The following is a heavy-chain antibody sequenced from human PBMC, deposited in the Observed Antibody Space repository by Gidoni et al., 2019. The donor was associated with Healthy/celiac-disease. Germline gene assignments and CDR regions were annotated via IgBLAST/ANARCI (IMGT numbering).Heavy chain of an antibody. CDR1: GDSVSSNSAA. CDR3: ARGRIVVVPAATEWFDP. J-gene: IGHJ5*02. D-gene: IGHD2-2*01. Sequence: QVQLQQSGPGLVKPSQTLSLTCAISGDSVSSNSAAWNWIRQSPSRGLEWLGRTYYRSKWYNDYAVSVKSRITINPDTSKNQFSLQLNSVTPEDTAVYYCARGRIVVVPAATEWFDPWGQGTLVTVSS. V-gene: IGHV6-1*01. CDR2: TYYRSKWYN.